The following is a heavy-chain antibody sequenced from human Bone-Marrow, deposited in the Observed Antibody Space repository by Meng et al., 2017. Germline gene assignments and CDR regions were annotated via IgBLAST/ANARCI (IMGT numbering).Heavy chain of an antibody. D-gene: IGHD1-7*01. CDR2: ISYDGSNK. Sequence: GESLKISCAASGFTFNSYVMHWVRQAPGKGLEWVAIISYDGSNKYYADSVKGRFTVSRDNSKHTLYLQMNSLRAEDTAVYYCAKTYWELYYYYYGMDVWGQGTTVTVSS. CDR3: AKTYWELYYYYYGMDV. CDR1: GFTFNSYV. V-gene: IGHV3-30*04. J-gene: IGHJ6*02.